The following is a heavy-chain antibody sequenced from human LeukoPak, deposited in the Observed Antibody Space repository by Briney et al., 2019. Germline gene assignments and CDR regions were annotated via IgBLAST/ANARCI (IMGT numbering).Heavy chain of an antibody. CDR2: IIPIFGTA. J-gene: IGHJ4*02. D-gene: IGHD2-15*01. V-gene: IGHV1-69*13. CDR3: AREIADCSGGSCHSSSFDY. CDR1: GGTFSSYA. Sequence: VASVKVSCKASGGTFSSYAISWVRQAPGQGLEWMGGIIPIFGTANYAQKFQGRVTITADESTSTAYMELSSLRSEDTAVYYCAREIADCSGGSCHSSSFDYWGQGTLVTVSS.